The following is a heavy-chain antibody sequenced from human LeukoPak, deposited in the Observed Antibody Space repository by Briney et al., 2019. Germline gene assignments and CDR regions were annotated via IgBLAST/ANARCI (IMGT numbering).Heavy chain of an antibody. CDR2: IHGRGGGT. V-gene: IGHV3-23*01. Sequence: GGSLRLSCAASGFTFSNFAMSWVRQAPGKGLEWVSAIHGRGGGTYYADPVKGRFTISRDNSMNTLYLQMYSLRAEDTAVYYCVYQIVFGQNYKDVWGKGTTVTVSS. D-gene: IGHD3-22*01. CDR3: VYQIVFGQNYKDV. CDR1: GFTFSNFA. J-gene: IGHJ6*03.